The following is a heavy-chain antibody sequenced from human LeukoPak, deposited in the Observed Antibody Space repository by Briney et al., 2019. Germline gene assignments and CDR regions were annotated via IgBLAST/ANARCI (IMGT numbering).Heavy chain of an antibody. J-gene: IGHJ4*02. Sequence: GGSLRLSCAASGFTFSSYAMSWVRQAPGKGLEWVLSTSGSAGSTYYADSVKGRFTISRDNSKNTLYLQMNSLRAEDTAVYYCAKVISPDYWGQGTLVTVSS. V-gene: IGHV3-23*01. CDR2: TSGSAGST. CDR3: AKVISPDY. CDR1: GFTFSSYA. D-gene: IGHD3-10*01.